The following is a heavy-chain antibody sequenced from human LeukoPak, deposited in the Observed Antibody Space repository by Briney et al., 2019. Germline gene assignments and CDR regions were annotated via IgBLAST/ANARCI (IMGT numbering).Heavy chain of an antibody. J-gene: IGHJ4*02. CDR1: GFTFSSYA. CDR3: VKVPLDDILTGYWVYFDY. CDR2: ISSNGGST. V-gene: IGHV3-64D*06. D-gene: IGHD3-9*01. Sequence: GGSLRLSCSASGFTFSSYAMHWVRQAPGKGLEYVSAISSNGGSTYYADSVKGRFTISRDNSKNTLYLQMSSLRAEDTAVYNCVKVPLDDILTGYWVYFDYWGQGTLVTVSS.